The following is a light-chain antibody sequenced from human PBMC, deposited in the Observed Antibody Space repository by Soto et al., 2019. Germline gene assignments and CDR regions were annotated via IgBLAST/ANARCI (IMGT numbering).Light chain of an antibody. CDR3: QQYGTSPT. V-gene: IGKV3-20*01. CDR1: QSVSNNY. J-gene: IGKJ1*01. Sequence: EIVLTQSPGTLSLSPGERATLSCRASQSVSNNYLAWYQQKPGQAPRRLIFGASGRATGIPDRFSGSGSGTDFTLTISRLEPEDFAVYYFQQYGTSPTSGQGTKVEIK. CDR2: GAS.